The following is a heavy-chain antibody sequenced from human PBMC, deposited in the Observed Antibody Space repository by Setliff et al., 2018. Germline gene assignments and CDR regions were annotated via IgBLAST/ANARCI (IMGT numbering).Heavy chain of an antibody. J-gene: IGHJ5*02. Sequence: NPSETLSLTCTVSGGSVSNSGFFWGWLRQAPGKGLEWIGNIYDSGSSNYNASLKSRLIITRDTSKNQISLKLTSVTAADTAVYYCGRGFSRIEGWGNWFDPWGQGILVTSPQ. CDR3: GRGFSRIEGWGNWFDP. CDR1: GGSVSNSGFF. CDR2: IYDSGSS. D-gene: IGHD2-15*01. V-gene: IGHV4-39*01.